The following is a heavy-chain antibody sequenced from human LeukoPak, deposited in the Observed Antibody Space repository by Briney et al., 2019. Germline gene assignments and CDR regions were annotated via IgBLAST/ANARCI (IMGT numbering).Heavy chain of an antibody. CDR3: ARERVSVTAHFGLDV. J-gene: IGHJ6*04. Sequence: GGSLRLSCAASGFTFNHYAMHWVRQPPGKGLEWVALTSYDGTTEFYADSVKGRFTISRDNSKNTLFLDMISLRGEDSAVYFCARERVSVTAHFGLDVWGEGTTVLVSS. D-gene: IGHD4-17*01. CDR2: TSYDGTTE. CDR1: GFTFNHYA. V-gene: IGHV3-30-3*01.